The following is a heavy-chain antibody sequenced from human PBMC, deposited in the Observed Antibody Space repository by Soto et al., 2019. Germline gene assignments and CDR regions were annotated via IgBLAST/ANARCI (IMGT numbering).Heavy chain of an antibody. CDR3: ARATVHSSSHDY. D-gene: IGHD6-6*01. V-gene: IGHV1-8*01. J-gene: IGHJ4*02. CDR1: GYTFTSYD. Sequence: QVQLVQSGAEVKKPGASVKVSCKASGYTFTSYDINWVRQATGQGLEWMGWMNPNSGNTGYAQKFQGTVTMTRNTSISTAYMELSSLISEDTAVYYCARATVHSSSHDYWGQGTLVTVSS. CDR2: MNPNSGNT.